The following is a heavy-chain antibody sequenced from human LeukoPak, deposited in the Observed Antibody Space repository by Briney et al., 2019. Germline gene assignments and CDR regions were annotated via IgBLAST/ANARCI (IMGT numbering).Heavy chain of an antibody. V-gene: IGHV3-23*01. CDR2: VSGSGDTT. Sequence: GGSLRLSCAASGFTFSNYGMSWVRQAPGKGLEWVSTVSGSGDTTYYAGSVKGRFTISRDNSKNTLYLQMNGLRAEDTALYYCAKARSNSGYSTSDSWGQGTLVTVSS. CDR3: AKARSNSGYSTSDS. CDR1: GFTFSNYG. D-gene: IGHD3-22*01. J-gene: IGHJ4*02.